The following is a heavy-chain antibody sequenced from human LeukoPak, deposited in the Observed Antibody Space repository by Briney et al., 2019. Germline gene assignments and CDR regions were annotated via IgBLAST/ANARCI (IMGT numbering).Heavy chain of an antibody. CDR3: ARVRDSSGWYLDAFDI. V-gene: IGHV4-34*01. J-gene: IGHJ3*02. Sequence: RSSETLSLTCAVYGGSFSGYYWSWIRQPPGKGLEWIGEINHSGSTNYNPSLKSRVTISVDTSKNQFSLKLSSVTAADTAVYYCARVRDSSGWYLDAFDIWGQGTMVTVSS. D-gene: IGHD6-19*01. CDR1: GGSFSGYY. CDR2: INHSGST.